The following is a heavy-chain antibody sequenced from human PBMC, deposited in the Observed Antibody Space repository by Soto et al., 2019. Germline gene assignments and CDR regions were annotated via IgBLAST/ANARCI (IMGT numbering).Heavy chain of an antibody. CDR2: ISSSSSTI. CDR1: GFTFSSYS. D-gene: IGHD6-13*01. Sequence: EVQLVESGGGLVQPGGSLRLSCAASGFTFSSYSMNWVRQAPGKGLEWVSYISSSSSTIYYADSVKGRFTISRDNAKNSLQLQMNSMRVEDTAVYYCARDRPPCSSGYGLYDYGMDVWGQGTTVTVSS. J-gene: IGHJ6*02. CDR3: ARDRPPCSSGYGLYDYGMDV. V-gene: IGHV3-48*01.